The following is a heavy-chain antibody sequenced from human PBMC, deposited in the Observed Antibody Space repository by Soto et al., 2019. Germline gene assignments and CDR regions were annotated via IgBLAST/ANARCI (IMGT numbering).Heavy chain of an antibody. CDR3: AKDLGFGELSYYYGMDV. V-gene: IGHV3-30*18. D-gene: IGHD3-10*01. CDR2: TSYEGRNK. J-gene: IGHJ6*02. CDR1: GLTFSSYG. Sequence: HPGGSLRLSCAASGLTFSSYGMHWVRQAPGKGLEWVAVTSYEGRNKYYADSVKGRFTISRDNSKNTLFVQMNSLRAEDTAVYYCAKDLGFGELSYYYGMDVWGQGTTVTVSS.